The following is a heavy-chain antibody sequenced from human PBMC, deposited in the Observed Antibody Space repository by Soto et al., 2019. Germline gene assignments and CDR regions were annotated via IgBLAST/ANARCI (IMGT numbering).Heavy chain of an antibody. Sequence: PSETLSLTCTVSGGSISSSSYYWGWIRQPPGKGLEWIGTIYYSGSTYYNPSLKSRVTISADTSKNQFSLKLSSVTAADTAVYYCARHSNEYRKSLDYWGQGTLVTVSS. V-gene: IGHV4-39*01. CDR2: IYYSGST. CDR3: ARHSNEYRKSLDY. D-gene: IGHD1-1*01. CDR1: GGSISSSSYY. J-gene: IGHJ4*02.